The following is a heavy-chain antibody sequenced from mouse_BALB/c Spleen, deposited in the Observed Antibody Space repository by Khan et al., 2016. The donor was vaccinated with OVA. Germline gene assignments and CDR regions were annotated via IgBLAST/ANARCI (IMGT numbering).Heavy chain of an antibody. J-gene: IGHJ3*01. Sequence: EVQLQQSGPELVKPGASVKIPCKASGYTFTNYNMHWVKQSPGKSLEWLGDINPNNGYTDYNQKFKGKATLTVDKSSSTAYMELRSLTSEDTAVYYCARGGYDSRGAWFAYWGQGTLVTVSA. CDR1: GYTFTNYN. D-gene: IGHD1-1*01. CDR3: ARGGYDSRGAWFAY. CDR2: INPNNGYT. V-gene: IGHV1-18*01.